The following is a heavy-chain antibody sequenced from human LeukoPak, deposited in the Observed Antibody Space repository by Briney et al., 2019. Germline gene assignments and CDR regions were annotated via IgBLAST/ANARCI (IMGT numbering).Heavy chain of an antibody. CDR3: AKDDRWLQFCC. Sequence: GGSLRLSCAASEFTFSSYALSWVRQAPGKGLEWVSGISDSGDYTSYADSVKGRFTIFRDNSKNTLYLQMNSLRAEDTAVYYCAKDDRWLQFCCWGQGTLVTVSA. V-gene: IGHV3-23*01. J-gene: IGHJ4*02. CDR1: EFTFSSYA. D-gene: IGHD5-24*01. CDR2: ISDSGDYT.